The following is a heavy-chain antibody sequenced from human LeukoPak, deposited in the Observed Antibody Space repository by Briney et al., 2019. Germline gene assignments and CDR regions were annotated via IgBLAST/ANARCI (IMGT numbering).Heavy chain of an antibody. CDR2: ISGSSNTI. V-gene: IGHV3-48*04. CDR3: ARDYNNYEIIFDF. J-gene: IGHJ4*02. D-gene: IGHD4-11*01. Sequence: GGSLRLSCAASGFTFRTYSMNWVRQAPGKGLEWISYISGSSNTIFYADSVKGRFTISRDNAKNSLYLQMNNLRAEDTAVYYCARDYNNYEIIFDFWGQGTPVTVSP. CDR1: GFTFRTYS.